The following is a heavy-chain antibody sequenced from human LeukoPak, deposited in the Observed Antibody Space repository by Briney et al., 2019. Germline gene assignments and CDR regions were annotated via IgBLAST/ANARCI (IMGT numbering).Heavy chain of an antibody. CDR3: AKDSGRYSSGWYSRYFQH. D-gene: IGHD6-19*01. V-gene: IGHV3-23*01. CDR2: ISGSGGST. J-gene: IGHJ1*01. Sequence: QPGGSLRLSCAASGFTFSSYAMSWVRQAPGKGLEWVSAISGSGGSTYYADSVKGRFTISRDNSKNTLYLQMNSLRAEDTAVYYCAKDSGRYSSGWYSRYFQHWGQGTLVTVSS. CDR1: GFTFSSYA.